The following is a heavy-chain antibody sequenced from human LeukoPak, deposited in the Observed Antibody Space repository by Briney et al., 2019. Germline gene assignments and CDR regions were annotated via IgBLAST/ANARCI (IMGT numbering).Heavy chain of an antibody. J-gene: IGHJ4*01. V-gene: IGHV3-21*01. CDR2: ISGSGIFT. Sequence: GGSLRLSCAASGFTFESSPMTWFRQAPGKGLEWVSLISGSGIFTLYSDSVRGRFTISRDNAKNSLFLQLNNLRLDDTGVYYCARGGDFGVVTDDWGQGNVVTVSS. CDR3: ARGGDFGVVTDD. D-gene: IGHD3-3*01. CDR1: GFTFESSP.